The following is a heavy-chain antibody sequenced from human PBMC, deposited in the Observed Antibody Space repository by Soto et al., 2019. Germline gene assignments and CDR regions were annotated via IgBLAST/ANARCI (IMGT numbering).Heavy chain of an antibody. Sequence: QVQLVQSGAEVKKPGASVKVSCKASGYTFTSYGISWVRQAPGQGIKWMGWIRAYKGNTNYAQKLQGRVTMTTASTTSTAYMELSSLISADTAVYYCARDHPTVDVWGLGTTVTVSS. CDR1: GYTFTSYG. CDR3: ARDHPTVDV. CDR2: IRAYKGNT. J-gene: IGHJ6*02. V-gene: IGHV1-18*01.